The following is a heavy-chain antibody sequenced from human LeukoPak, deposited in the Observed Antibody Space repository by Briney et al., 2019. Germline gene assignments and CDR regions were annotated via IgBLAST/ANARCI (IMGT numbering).Heavy chain of an antibody. D-gene: IGHD2-21*01. V-gene: IGHV4-59*01. CDR3: ARAPGCGGDCYRPYYYYYMDV. CDR2: IYYSGST. Sequence: SETLSLTCTVSGGSISSYYWSWIRQPPGKGLQWLGYIYYSGSTNYNPSLKSRVTISVDTSKNQFSLKLSSVTAADTAVYYCARAPGCGGDCYRPYYYYYMDVWGKGTTVTVSS. J-gene: IGHJ6*03. CDR1: GGSISSYY.